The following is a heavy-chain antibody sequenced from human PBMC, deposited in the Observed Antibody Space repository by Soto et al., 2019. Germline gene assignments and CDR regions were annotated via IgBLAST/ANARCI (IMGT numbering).Heavy chain of an antibody. Sequence: SETLSLTCTVSGDSISTDYWSWIRQSPGKGLEWIGFIYYGGSTNYNPSLKSRVTISVDTPKNQFSLKLSSVTAADTDVYYCAKNWNWGSLVHWGQGTLVTVSX. V-gene: IGHV4-59*08. CDR2: IYYGGST. J-gene: IGHJ4*02. CDR1: GDSISTDY. D-gene: IGHD7-27*01. CDR3: AKNWNWGSLVH.